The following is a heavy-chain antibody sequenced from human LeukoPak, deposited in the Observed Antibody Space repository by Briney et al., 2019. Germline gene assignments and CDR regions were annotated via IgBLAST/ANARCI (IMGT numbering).Heavy chain of an antibody. CDR1: GWTYLRYL. V-gene: IGHV3-7*01. J-gene: IGHJ4*02. D-gene: IGHD5-18*01. CDR2: IKQDGSEK. CDR3: ARDRGYSYGLRPYYFDY. Sequence: GGSLRLSCAASGWTYLRYLMNWVRQAPAKELAGVANIKQDGSEKYYVDSVKGRFTISRDNAKNSLNLQMNSLRAEDTAVYYCARDRGYSYGLRPYYFDYWGQGTLVTVSS.